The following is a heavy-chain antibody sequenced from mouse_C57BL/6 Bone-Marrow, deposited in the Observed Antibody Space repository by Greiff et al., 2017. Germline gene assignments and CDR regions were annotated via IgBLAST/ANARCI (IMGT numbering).Heavy chain of an antibody. CDR1: GFNIKDYY. Sequence: VQLQQSGAELVKPGASVKLSCTASGFNIKDYYMHWVKQRTEQGLEWIGRIDPEDGETKYAPKFQGKATITADTSYNTAYLQLSSLTSADTAVQYCAGPKFDCSDIAYFDVWGKGTTVTVSS. J-gene: IGHJ1*03. CDR2: IDPEDGET. V-gene: IGHV14-2*01. D-gene: IGHD1-1*01. CDR3: AGPKFDCSDIAYFDV.